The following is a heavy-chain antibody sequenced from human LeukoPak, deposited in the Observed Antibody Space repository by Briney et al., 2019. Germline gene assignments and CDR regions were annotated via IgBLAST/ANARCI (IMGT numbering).Heavy chain of an antibody. CDR3: AREVGGGASGQ. CDR1: GFTFGSYG. CDR2: ISDSGGST. D-gene: IGHD3-16*01. Sequence: GGSLRLSSAASGFTFGSYGMSWVRQAPGKGLEWVSRISDSGGSTIYADSVKGRFTISRDNSKNTLYLQMNSLRVEDTAVYYCAREVGGGASGQWGQGTLVTVSS. V-gene: IGHV3-23*01. J-gene: IGHJ4*02.